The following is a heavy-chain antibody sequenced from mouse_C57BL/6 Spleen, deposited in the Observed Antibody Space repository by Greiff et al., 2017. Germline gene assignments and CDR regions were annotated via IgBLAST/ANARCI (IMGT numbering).Heavy chain of an antibody. CDR3: ARDTATVVDHYDAMDY. V-gene: IGHV1-82*01. CDR1: GYAFRSSW. Sequence: QLQQSGPELVKPGASVKISCKASGYAFRSSWMNWVKQRPGKGLEWIGRIYPGDGDTNYNGKFKGKATLTEDKSSSTAYMQLSTLPSEDSSVYFCARDTATVVDHYDAMDYWGQGTSVTVSS. D-gene: IGHD1-1*01. J-gene: IGHJ4*01. CDR2: IYPGDGDT.